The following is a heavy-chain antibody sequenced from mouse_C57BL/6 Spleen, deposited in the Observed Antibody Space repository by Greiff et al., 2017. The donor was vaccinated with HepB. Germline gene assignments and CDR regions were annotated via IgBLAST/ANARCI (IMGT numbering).Heavy chain of an antibody. CDR1: GYSFTDYN. V-gene: IGHV1-39*01. Sequence: EVQLQESGPELVKPGASVKISCKASGYSFTDYNMNWVKQSNGKSLEWIGVINPNYGTTSYNQKFKGKATLTVDQSSSTAYMQLNSLTSEDSAVYYCARGGFITRVGGWYFDVWGTGTTVTVSS. J-gene: IGHJ1*03. CDR2: INPNYGTT. D-gene: IGHD1-2*01. CDR3: ARGGFITRVGGWYFDV.